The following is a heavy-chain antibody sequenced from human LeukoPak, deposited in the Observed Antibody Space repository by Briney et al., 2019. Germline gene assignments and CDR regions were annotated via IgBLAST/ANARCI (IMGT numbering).Heavy chain of an antibody. CDR3: ARGYNYGAHYWFDY. D-gene: IGHD5-18*01. J-gene: IGHJ4*02. CDR1: DGSPNIYY. CDR2: IYNRGST. Sequence: SETLSLTCTVSDGSPNIYYWSWIRQAPGKGLEWIGYIYNRGSTNYNPSLRRRVTISMDTSKIQFSLRLTSVTAADTAMYYCARGYNYGAHYWFDYRGQGTLVTVSS. V-gene: IGHV4-59*01.